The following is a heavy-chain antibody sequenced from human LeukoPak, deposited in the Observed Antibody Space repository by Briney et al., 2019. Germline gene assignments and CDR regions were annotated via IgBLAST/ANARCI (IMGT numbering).Heavy chain of an antibody. Sequence: GGSLRLSCAASGVCFSSYWLSWVRQAPGKGLEWVANIRQDGIEKNYVDSVKGRFTISRDNAEKSLSLQMNSLRVEDTAVYYCARGWVLGGWGQGTLVTVSS. J-gene: IGHJ4*02. CDR2: IRQDGIEK. V-gene: IGHV3-7*01. D-gene: IGHD3-16*01. CDR1: GVCFSSYW. CDR3: ARGWVLGG.